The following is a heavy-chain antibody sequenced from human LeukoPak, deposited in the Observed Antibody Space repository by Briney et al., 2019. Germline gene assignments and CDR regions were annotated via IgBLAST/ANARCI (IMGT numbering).Heavy chain of an antibody. CDR2: IYYSGST. D-gene: IGHD2-2*02. Sequence: PSQTLSLTCTVSGGSISSGGYYWGWIRQHPGKGLEWIGYIYYSGSTYYNPSLKSRVTISVDTSKNQFSLKLSSVTAADTAVYYCAREALYCSSTSCYNIGIDYWGQGTLVTVSS. J-gene: IGHJ4*02. CDR3: AREALYCSSTSCYNIGIDY. V-gene: IGHV4-31*03. CDR1: GGSISSGGYY.